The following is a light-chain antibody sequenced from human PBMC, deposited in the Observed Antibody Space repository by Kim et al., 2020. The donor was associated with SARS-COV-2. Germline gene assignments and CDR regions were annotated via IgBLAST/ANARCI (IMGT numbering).Light chain of an antibody. CDR1: SSDVGSYNL. Sequence: PSITISCTGTSSDVGSYNLVSWYQQHPGKAPKLMIYEVSKRPSGVSNRFSGSKSGNTASLTISGLQAEDEADYYCCSYAGSSTFVFGTGTKV. CDR3: CSYAGSSTFV. CDR2: EVS. J-gene: IGLJ1*01. V-gene: IGLV2-23*02.